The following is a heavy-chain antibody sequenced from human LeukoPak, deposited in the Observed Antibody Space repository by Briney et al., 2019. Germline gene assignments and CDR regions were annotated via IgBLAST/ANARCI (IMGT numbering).Heavy chain of an antibody. Sequence: ASVKVSCKASGYTFSSYGMSWVRQAPGQGLEWMGWISSYNGNTHYAQKVQGRLTMTTDTSTSTAYMELRSLRSDDTAVYYCARYYYDSSGYNFLFFDYWGQGTLVTVSS. J-gene: IGHJ4*02. CDR2: ISSYNGNT. CDR3: ARYYYDSSGYNFLFFDY. V-gene: IGHV1-18*01. CDR1: GYTFSSYG. D-gene: IGHD3-22*01.